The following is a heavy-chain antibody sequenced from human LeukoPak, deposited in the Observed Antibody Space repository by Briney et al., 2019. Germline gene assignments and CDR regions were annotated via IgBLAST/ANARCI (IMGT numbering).Heavy chain of an antibody. J-gene: IGHJ4*02. V-gene: IGHV3-23*01. CDR3: AKGYCSSTSCYFHY. CDR2: ISGSGGST. CDR1: GFTFSSYA. Sequence: QSGGSLRLSCAASGFTFSSYAMSWVRQAPGKGLEWVSAISGSGGSTYYADSVKGRFTISRDNSKNTLYLQMNSLRAEDTAVYYCAKGYCSSTSCYFHYWGQGTLVTVSS. D-gene: IGHD2-2*01.